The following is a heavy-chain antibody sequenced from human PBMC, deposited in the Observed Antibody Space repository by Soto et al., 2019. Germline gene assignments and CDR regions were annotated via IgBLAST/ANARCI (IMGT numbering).Heavy chain of an antibody. V-gene: IGHV3-30*18. D-gene: IGHD6-19*01. CDR3: AKGGRQWLVTSDFNY. CDR1: GFTFSDYA. J-gene: IGHJ4*02. Sequence: VQLVESGGGVVQPGRSLRLSCAASGFTFSDYAMHWVRQAPGKGLEWVAVVSHDGRNTHYADSVKGRFTISRDSSKNTVSREMTSLGAEATAVYYCAKGGRQWLVTSDFNYWGQGALVTVSS. CDR2: VSHDGRNT.